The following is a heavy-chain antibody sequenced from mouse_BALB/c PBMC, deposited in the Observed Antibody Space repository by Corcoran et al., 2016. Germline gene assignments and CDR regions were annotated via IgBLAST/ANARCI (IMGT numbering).Heavy chain of an antibody. Sequence: EVQLQQSGAELVRPGALVKLSCKASGFNIKDYYMNWVKQSPEQGLEWIGWIDPENGNTIYDPKFQGKASIKADTSSNTAYLQLSSLTSEDTAVYYCASTVVTRYFDVWGAWTTVTVSS. CDR2: IDPENGNT. D-gene: IGHD1-1*01. CDR3: ASTVVTRYFDV. V-gene: IGHV14-1*02. J-gene: IGHJ1*01. CDR1: GFNIKDYY.